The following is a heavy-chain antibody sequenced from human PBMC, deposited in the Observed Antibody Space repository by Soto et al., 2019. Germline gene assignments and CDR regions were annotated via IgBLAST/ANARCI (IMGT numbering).Heavy chain of an antibody. CDR3: ARQTRYYDSSGLDY. CDR1: GSRISTSICY. D-gene: IGHD3-22*01. J-gene: IGHJ4*02. CDR2: MYYNGST. V-gene: IGHV4-39*01. Sequence: SETLSVTYTVSGSRISTSICYSGWIRKPQGKGLALVGSMYYNGSTYYNPSLKSRVPICVDTSKNQLSLKLRCVTAADPAVYYWARQTRYYDSSGLDYWGQGTLVTVSS.